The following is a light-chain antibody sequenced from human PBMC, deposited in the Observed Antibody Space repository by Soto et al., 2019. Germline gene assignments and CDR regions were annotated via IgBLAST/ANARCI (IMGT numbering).Light chain of an antibody. CDR1: SSNIGRNN. V-gene: IGLV1-44*01. CDR3: AAWDDSLIGVV. Sequence: QPVLTQPPSASGTPGQRVTISCSGSSSNIGRNNVNWYQQLPQTAPKLLIYSDHRRPSGVPDRFSGSKSGTSASLAISGLQSEDEADYFCAAWDDSLIGVVFGGGTKLTVL. J-gene: IGLJ2*01. CDR2: SDH.